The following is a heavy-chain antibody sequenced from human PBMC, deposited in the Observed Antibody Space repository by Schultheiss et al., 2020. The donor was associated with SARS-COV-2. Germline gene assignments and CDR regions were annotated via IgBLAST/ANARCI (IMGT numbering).Heavy chain of an antibody. D-gene: IGHD2-2*01. CDR2: IIPIFGTA. CDR1: GGTFSSYA. J-gene: IGHJ6*02. V-gene: IGHV1-69*13. Sequence: SVKVSCKASGGTFSSYAISWVRQAPGQGLEWMGGIIPIFGTANYAQKFQGRVTITADESTSTAYMELSSLRSEDTAVYYCARKKDIVVVPAVLGREDPSIYYYYYGMDVWGQGTTVTVSS. CDR3: ARKKDIVVVPAVLGREDPSIYYYYYGMDV.